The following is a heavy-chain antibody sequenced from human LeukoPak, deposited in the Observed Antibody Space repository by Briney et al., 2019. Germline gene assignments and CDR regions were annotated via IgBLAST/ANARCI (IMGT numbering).Heavy chain of an antibody. CDR3: ARELYSSGWYRSSEENWFDP. V-gene: IGHV1-69*04. J-gene: IGHJ5*02. D-gene: IGHD6-19*01. CDR1: GGTFSSYA. CDR2: IIPILGIA. Sequence: SVKVSCKASGGTFSSYAISWVRQAPGQGLEWMGRIIPILGIANYAQKFQGRVTITADKSTSTAYMELSSLRSEDTAVYYCARELYSSGWYRSSEENWFDPWGQGTLVTVSS.